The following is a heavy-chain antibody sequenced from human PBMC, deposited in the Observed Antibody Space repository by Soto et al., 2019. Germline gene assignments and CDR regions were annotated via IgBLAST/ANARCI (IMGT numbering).Heavy chain of an antibody. V-gene: IGHV3-7*01. CDR3: ARVRSRFLEWLLSYYFDY. D-gene: IGHD3-3*01. CDR2: IKQDGSEK. CDR1: GFTFSSYW. Sequence: GGSLRLSCAASGFTFSSYWMSWVRQAPGKGLEWVANIKQDGSEKYYVDSVKGRFTISRDNAKNSLYLQMNSLRAEDTAVYYCARVRSRFLEWLLSYYFDYWGQGTLVTVSS. J-gene: IGHJ4*02.